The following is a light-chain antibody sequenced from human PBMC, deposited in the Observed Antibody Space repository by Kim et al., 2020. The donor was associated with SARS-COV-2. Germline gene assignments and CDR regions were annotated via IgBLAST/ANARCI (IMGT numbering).Light chain of an antibody. J-gene: IGLJ1*01. CDR3: AAWDDRLKGYL. CDR1: SSNLGIHT. CDR2: TND. V-gene: IGLV1-44*01. Sequence: GQRVTISGSGSSSNLGIHTVNWYQQVPGTAPTLLIYTNDQRPSGVPDRFSGSKSGTSASLAISGLQSEDEAEYFCAAWDDRLKGYLFGTGTKVTVL.